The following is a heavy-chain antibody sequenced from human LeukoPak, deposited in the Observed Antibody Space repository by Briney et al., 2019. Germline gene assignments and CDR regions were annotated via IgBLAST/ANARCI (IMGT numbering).Heavy chain of an antibody. V-gene: IGHV4-59*01. Sequence: PSETLSLTCTVSGGSISSYYWSWIRQPPGKGLEWIGYIYYSGSTNCNPSLKSRVTISVDTSKNQFSLKLSSVTAADTAVYYCAREGGSGWAPDPWGQGTLVTVS. D-gene: IGHD6-19*01. J-gene: IGHJ5*02. CDR1: GGSISSYY. CDR2: IYYSGST. CDR3: AREGGSGWAPDP.